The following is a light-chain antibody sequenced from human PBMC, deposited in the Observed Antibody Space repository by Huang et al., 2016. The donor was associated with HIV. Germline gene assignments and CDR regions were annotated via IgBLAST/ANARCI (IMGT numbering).Light chain of an antibody. CDR1: QIVSSH. CDR3: QQYNDFRST. Sequence: ETVMTQSPVTLSVSPGDRASLSCRSSQIVSSHLAWYQQKPGQPPRLLIYAASTRATGVPARFSGSGAGTEFTLTISTLQSEDSAVYYCQQYNDFRSTFGPGTRVEIK. V-gene: IGKV3-15*01. CDR2: AAS. J-gene: IGKJ3*01.